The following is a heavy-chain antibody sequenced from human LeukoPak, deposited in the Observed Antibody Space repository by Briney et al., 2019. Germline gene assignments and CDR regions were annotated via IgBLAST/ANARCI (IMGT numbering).Heavy chain of an antibody. CDR2: IYYSGST. J-gene: IGHJ3*02. D-gene: IGHD3-9*01. Sequence: SQTLSLTCTVSGGSISNGDYYWRWIRQPPGKVLEWIGYIYYSGSTYYNPSLKSRVTISVDTSKNQFSLKLSSVTAADTAVYYCAILVNPMSAFDIWGQGTIVTVSS. CDR1: GGSISNGDYY. V-gene: IGHV4-30-4*01. CDR3: AILVNPMSAFDI.